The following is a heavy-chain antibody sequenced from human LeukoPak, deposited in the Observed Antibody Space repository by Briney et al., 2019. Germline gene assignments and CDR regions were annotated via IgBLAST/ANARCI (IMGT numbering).Heavy chain of an antibody. CDR1: GYTFTGYY. Sequence: ASVKVSCKASGYTFTGYYMHWVRQAPGQGLEWMGWISPNSGGTNYAQKFQGRVTMTRDTSISTAYMELSRLRSDDTAVYYCARVPNYGSGRELRRYYYYYMDVWGKGTTVTVSS. D-gene: IGHD3-10*01. V-gene: IGHV1-2*02. CDR2: ISPNSGGT. J-gene: IGHJ6*03. CDR3: ARVPNYGSGRELRRYYYYYMDV.